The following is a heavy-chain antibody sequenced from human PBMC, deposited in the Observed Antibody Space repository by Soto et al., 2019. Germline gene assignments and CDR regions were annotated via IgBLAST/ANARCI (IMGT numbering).Heavy chain of an antibody. CDR1: GYTFTSYG. J-gene: IGHJ4*02. V-gene: IGHV1-18*04. CDR2: ISAYNGNT. CDR3: ARDHLRTGTTGSIDY. Sequence: VASVKVSCKASGYTFTSYGISWVRQAPGQGLEWMGWISAYNGNTNYAQKLQGRVTMTTDTSTSTAYMELRSLRSDDTAVYYCARDHLRTGTTGSIDYWGQGTLVTVSS. D-gene: IGHD1-1*01.